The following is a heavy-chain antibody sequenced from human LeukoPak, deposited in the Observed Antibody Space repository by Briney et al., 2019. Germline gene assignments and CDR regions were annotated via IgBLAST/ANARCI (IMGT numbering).Heavy chain of an antibody. CDR3: ASGLVGATYDY. CDR2: INHSGST. J-gene: IGHJ4*02. Sequence: SETLSLTCAVYGGSFSGYYWSWIRQPPGKGLEWIGEINHSGSTNYNPSLKSRVTISVDTSKNQFSLKLSSVTAADTAVYYCASGLVGATYDYWGQGTLVTVSP. V-gene: IGHV4-34*01. D-gene: IGHD1-26*01. CDR1: GGSFSGYY.